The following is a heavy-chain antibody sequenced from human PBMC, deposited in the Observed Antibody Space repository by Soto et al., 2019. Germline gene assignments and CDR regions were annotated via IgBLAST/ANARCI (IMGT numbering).Heavy chain of an antibody. CDR2: IYYSGST. Sequence: SETLSLTCTVSGGSISSGGYYWSWIRQHPGKGLEWIGYIYYSGSTYYNPSLKSRVTISVDTSKNQFSLKLSSVTAADTAVYYCARWGRISPRLDPWGQGTMVTVS. J-gene: IGHJ5*02. D-gene: IGHD3-10*01. CDR1: GGSISSGGYY. CDR3: ARWGRISPRLDP. V-gene: IGHV4-31*03.